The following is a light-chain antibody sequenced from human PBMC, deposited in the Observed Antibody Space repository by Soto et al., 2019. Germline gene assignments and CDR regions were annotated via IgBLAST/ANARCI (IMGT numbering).Light chain of an antibody. V-gene: IGKV3-20*01. J-gene: IGKJ2*01. CDR3: QQYGGVPYT. CDR2: GAS. Sequence: EIVLTQSPGTLSLSPGQRATLSCRASESISRDYLAWYQQRLGQAPRLLIYGASSGATGIPDRFSGSGSGTDFTLTISRLXXXXXXXYYCQQYGGVPYTFGQGTKLXXX. CDR1: ESISRDY.